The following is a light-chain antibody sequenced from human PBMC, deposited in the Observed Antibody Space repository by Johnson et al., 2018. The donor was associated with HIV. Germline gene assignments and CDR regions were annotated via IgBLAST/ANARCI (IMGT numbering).Light chain of an antibody. Sequence: QSVLTQPPSVSAAPGQKVTISCSGSSSNIGNNYVSWYQHLPGTAPKLLIYENNKRPSGIPDRFSGSKSGTSATLGITGLQTGDEADYYCGTWDSSLRGVFVTGTKVTVL. V-gene: IGLV1-51*02. CDR1: SSNIGNNY. J-gene: IGLJ1*01. CDR2: ENN. CDR3: GTWDSSLRGV.